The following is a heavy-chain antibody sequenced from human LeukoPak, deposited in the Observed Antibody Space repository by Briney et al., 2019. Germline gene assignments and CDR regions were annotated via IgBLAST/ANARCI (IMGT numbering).Heavy chain of an antibody. CDR2: ISGGGGST. J-gene: IGHJ6*02. V-gene: IGHV3-23*01. D-gene: IGHD3-3*01. CDR1: GFTFSSYA. CDR3: AKDAYYDFWSGYYIDYYGMDV. Sequence: PGGSLRLSCAASGFTFSSYAMSWVRQAPGKGPEWVSAISGGGGSTYYADSVKGRFTISRDNSKNTLYLQMNSLRAEDTAVYYCAKDAYYDFWSGYYIDYYGMDVWGQGTTVTVSS.